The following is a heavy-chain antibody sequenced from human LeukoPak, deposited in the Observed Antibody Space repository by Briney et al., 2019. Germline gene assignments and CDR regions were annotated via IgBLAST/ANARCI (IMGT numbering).Heavy chain of an antibody. J-gene: IGHJ6*03. CDR2: IYYSGST. V-gene: IGHV4-59*12. CDR3: AREDSGYDRAYYYYYYYMDV. Sequence: SETLSLTCTVSGGSISSYYWSWVRQPPGKGLEWIGYIYYSGSTNYNPSLKSRVTISVDTSKNQFSLKLSSVTAADTAVYYCAREDSGYDRAYYYYYYYMDVWGKGTTVTVSS. D-gene: IGHD5-12*01. CDR1: GGSISSYY.